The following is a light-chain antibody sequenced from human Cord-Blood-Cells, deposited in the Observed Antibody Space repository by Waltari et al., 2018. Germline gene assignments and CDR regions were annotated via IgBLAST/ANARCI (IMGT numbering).Light chain of an antibody. CDR1: QSVSSSY. J-gene: IGKJ5*01. CDR3: QQYGSSPPIT. CDR2: GAS. V-gene: IGKV3-20*01. Sequence: EIVLTPSPGTLSLSPGERATLSCRASQSVSSSYLAWYQQKPGQAPRLLIYGASSRATGIPDRFSGSGSGTDFTLTISRLETEDFAVYDCQQYGSSPPITFGQGTRLEIK.